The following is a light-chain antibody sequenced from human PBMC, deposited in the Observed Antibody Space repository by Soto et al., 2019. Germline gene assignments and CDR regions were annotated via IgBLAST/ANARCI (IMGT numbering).Light chain of an antibody. CDR3: QQRSNWPT. CDR1: QSVRSY. J-gene: IGKJ3*01. V-gene: IGKV3-11*01. CDR2: DAS. Sequence: EIVLTQSPATLSLSPRERATHSCRASQSVRSYLAWYQQKPGHAPRLLIYDASNSATGIPARFSGSGSGTDFTLTISCLEPEDFAVYYCQQRSNWPTFGPGTKVDIK.